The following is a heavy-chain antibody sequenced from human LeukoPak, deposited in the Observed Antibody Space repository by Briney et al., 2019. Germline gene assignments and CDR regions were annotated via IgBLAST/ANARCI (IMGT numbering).Heavy chain of an antibody. CDR2: ISDSGEST. CDR3: AKANGYSSSWYAS. CDR1: GFTFSRYA. Sequence: PGGSLRLSCAASGFTFSRYAMSWVRQAPGKGLEWVSGISDSGESTYYADSVKGRLTISRDNSKNTLYLLMNSLRAEDTALYYCAKANGYSSSWYASWGRGTLVTVSS. V-gene: IGHV3-23*01. J-gene: IGHJ5*01. D-gene: IGHD6-13*01.